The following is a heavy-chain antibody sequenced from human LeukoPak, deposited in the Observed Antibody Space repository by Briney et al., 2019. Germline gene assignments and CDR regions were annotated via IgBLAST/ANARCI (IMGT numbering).Heavy chain of an antibody. CDR2: IYYSGST. Sequence: SETLSLTCTVSGGSISSYYWSWIRQPPGKGLEWNGYIYYSGSTNYNPSLKSRVTISVDTSKNQFSLKLSSVTAADTAVYYCARAGAGYCSGGSCDDAFDIWGQGTMVTVSS. D-gene: IGHD2-15*01. J-gene: IGHJ3*02. CDR3: ARAGAGYCSGGSCDDAFDI. CDR1: GGSISSYY. V-gene: IGHV4-59*01.